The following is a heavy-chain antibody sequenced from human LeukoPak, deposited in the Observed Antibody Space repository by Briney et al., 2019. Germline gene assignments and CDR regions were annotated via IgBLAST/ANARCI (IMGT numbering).Heavy chain of an antibody. Sequence: GGSLRLSCEASGFTFSGYNMNWVRQAPGKVLEWVAFIRSSGSLIYYAESVKGRFTISRDNSRNSLYLQMNSLRVEDTAVYYCARNFYETTGFYYDAFDIWGQGTAVTVSS. V-gene: IGHV3-48*04. CDR3: ARNFYETTGFYYDAFDI. J-gene: IGHJ3*02. D-gene: IGHD3-22*01. CDR2: IRSSGSLI. CDR1: GFTFSGYN.